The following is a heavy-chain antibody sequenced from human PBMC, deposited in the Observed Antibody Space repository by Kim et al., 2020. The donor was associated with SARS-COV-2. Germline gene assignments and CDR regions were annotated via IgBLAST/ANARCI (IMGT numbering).Heavy chain of an antibody. V-gene: IGHV4-34*01. CDR2: INHSGST. CDR3: ARRYFDWSY. D-gene: IGHD3-9*01. J-gene: IGHJ4*02. CDR1: GGSFSGYY. Sequence: SETLSLTCAVYGGSFSGYYWSWIRQPPGKGLEWIGEINHSGSTNYNPSLTSRVTISVDTSKNQFSLKLSSVTAADTAVYYCARRYFDWSYWGQGTLVTVSS.